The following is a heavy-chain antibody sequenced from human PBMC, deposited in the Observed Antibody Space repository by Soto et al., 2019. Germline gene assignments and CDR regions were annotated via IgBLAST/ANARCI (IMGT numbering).Heavy chain of an antibody. CDR2: IKFDGSST. J-gene: IGHJ6*02. Sequence: EVQLVESGGGLVQPGGSLRLSCAASGFAFSTYWMHWVRQAPGKGLLWVSRIKFDGSSTYYADSGRGRFTISRADAKNTLFTEMDGTRIAQTAVYLRARGADHNYPMAVWGQGTTVTVSS. D-gene: IGHD3-10*01. CDR3: ARGADHNYPMAV. CDR1: GFAFSTYW. V-gene: IGHV3-74*01.